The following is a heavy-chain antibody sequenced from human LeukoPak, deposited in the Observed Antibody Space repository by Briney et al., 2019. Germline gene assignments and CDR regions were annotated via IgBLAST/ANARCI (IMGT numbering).Heavy chain of an antibody. Sequence: ASVKVSCKVSVYTLTELSMHWVRQAPGKGLEWMGGFDPEDGETIYAQKFQGRVTMTEDTSTDTAYMELSSLRSEDTAVYYCATDRIRTYYFDYWGQGTLVTVSS. CDR2: FDPEDGET. J-gene: IGHJ4*02. D-gene: IGHD5-18*01. CDR1: VYTLTELS. V-gene: IGHV1-24*01. CDR3: ATDRIRTYYFDY.